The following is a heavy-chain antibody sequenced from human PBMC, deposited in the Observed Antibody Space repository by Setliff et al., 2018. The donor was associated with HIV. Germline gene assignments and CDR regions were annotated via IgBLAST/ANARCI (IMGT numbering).Heavy chain of an antibody. CDR1: GGSFSNFF. V-gene: IGHV4-59*12. Sequence: PSETLSLTCTVSGGSFSNFFWNWIRQPPGKGLEWIGYINHNELTYYNPSLKSRIIMSVDTSKKQLSLKLSSVTAVDTAVYFCARISNGFEPNAFDTWGLGTMVTVSS. CDR2: INHNELT. CDR3: ARISNGFEPNAFDT. D-gene: IGHD3-22*01. J-gene: IGHJ3*02.